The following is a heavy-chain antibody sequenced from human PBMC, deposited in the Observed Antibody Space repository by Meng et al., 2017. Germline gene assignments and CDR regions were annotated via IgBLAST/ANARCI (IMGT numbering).Heavy chain of an antibody. V-gene: IGHV1-69*01. D-gene: IGHD4-11*01. Sequence: QSGAGGKKPWSSGKVSCKVSGGPFTSSAVRWVRQAPGQGLEWMGGIIPIFGTANYAQKFRGRVTITADESTSTAYMELSSLRSEDTAVYYCARDDYSNYLPFDYWGQGTLVTVSS. CDR1: GGPFTSSA. J-gene: IGHJ4*02. CDR3: ARDDYSNYLPFDY. CDR2: IIPIFGTA.